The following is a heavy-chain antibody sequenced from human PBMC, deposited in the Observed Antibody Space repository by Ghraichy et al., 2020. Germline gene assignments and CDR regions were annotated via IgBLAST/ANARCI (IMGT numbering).Heavy chain of an antibody. D-gene: IGHD2/OR15-2a*01. CDR1: GFIFSNYW. CDR2: INVDGSET. J-gene: IGHJ6*02. Sequence: GGSLRLSCGATGFIFSNYWIAWVRQAPGKGLEWVANINVDGSETYYLDSVKGRFTISRDNAKNLLYLQMNSLRAEDTALYYCCKYDFSGLDFWGQGTTVTVSS. CDR3: CKYDFSGLDF. V-gene: IGHV3-7*01.